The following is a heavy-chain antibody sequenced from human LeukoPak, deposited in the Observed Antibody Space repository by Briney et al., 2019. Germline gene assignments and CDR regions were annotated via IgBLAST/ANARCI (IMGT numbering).Heavy chain of an antibody. CDR2: IYPSGST. V-gene: IGHV4-61*02. CDR1: GGSISSGSYY. J-gene: IGHJ3*02. D-gene: IGHD2-2*01. CDR3: ASLRTHCSSTSCYLDAFDI. Sequence: SETLSLTCTVSGGSISSGSYYWSWIRQPAGKGLEWIGRIYPSGSTNYNPSLKSRVTISVDTSKNQFSLKLSSVTAADTAVYYCASLRTHCSSTSCYLDAFDIWGQGTMVTVSS.